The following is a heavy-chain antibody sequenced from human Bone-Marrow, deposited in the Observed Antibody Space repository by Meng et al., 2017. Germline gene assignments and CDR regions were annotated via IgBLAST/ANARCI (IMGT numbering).Heavy chain of an antibody. Sequence: SETLSLTCTVSGYSISSGYYWGWIRQPPGKGLEWIGSIYHSGSTYYNPSLKSRVTISVDTSKTQFSLKLSSVTAADTAVYYCARVLGYCSSTSCRPDDYWGQGTLVTVSS. CDR2: IYHSGST. CDR1: GYSISSGYY. D-gene: IGHD2-2*01. CDR3: ARVLGYCSSTSCRPDDY. J-gene: IGHJ4*02. V-gene: IGHV4-38-2*02.